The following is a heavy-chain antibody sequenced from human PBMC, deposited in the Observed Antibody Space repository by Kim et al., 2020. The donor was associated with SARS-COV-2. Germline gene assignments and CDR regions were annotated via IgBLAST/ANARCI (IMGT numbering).Heavy chain of an antibody. J-gene: IGHJ4*02. V-gene: IGHV3-49*03. Sequence: GGSLRLSCTASGFTFGDYAMSWFRQAPGKGLEWVGFIRNKPYGGTTEYAASVKGRFTISRDDSKSIPYRQMNSVKTEDTAVYYCTRGQGRSSGWYYYWGQGTLVTVSS. D-gene: IGHD6-19*01. CDR1: GFTFGDYA. CDR2: IRNKPYGGTT. CDR3: TRGQGRSSGWYYY.